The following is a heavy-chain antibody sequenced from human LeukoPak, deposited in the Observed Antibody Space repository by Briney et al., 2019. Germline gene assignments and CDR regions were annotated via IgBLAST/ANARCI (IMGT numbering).Heavy chain of an antibody. CDR3: AGEETPDYGDYWEGYYYYGMDV. D-gene: IGHD4-17*01. CDR1: GFTFSSYA. CDR2: ISGSGGST. J-gene: IGHJ6*02. Sequence: PGGSLRLSCAASGFTFSSYAMSWVRQAPGKRLEWVSAISGSGGSTYYADSVKGRFTISRDNSKNTLYLQMNSLRAEDTAVYYCAGEETPDYGDYWEGYYYYGMDVWGQGTTVTVSS. V-gene: IGHV3-23*01.